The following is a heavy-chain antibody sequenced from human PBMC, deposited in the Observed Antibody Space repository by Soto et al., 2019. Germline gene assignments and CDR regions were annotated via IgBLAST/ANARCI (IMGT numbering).Heavy chain of an antibody. V-gene: IGHV1-69*13. CDR1: GGTFSSYA. D-gene: IGHD2-21*02. CDR2: IIPIFGTA. Sequence: SVKVSCKASGGTFSSYAISWVRQAPGQGLEWMGGIIPIFGTANYAQKFQGRVTITADESTSTAYMELSSLRSEDTAVYYCARQPYCGGDCYSVAFDVWGQGTMVTVSS. CDR3: ARQPYCGGDCYSVAFDV. J-gene: IGHJ3*01.